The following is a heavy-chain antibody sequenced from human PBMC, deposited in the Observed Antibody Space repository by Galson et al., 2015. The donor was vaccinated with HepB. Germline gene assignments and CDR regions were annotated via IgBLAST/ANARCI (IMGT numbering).Heavy chain of an antibody. CDR1: GFTFSNYT. J-gene: IGHJ6*02. V-gene: IGHV3-21*01. D-gene: IGHD3-3*01. Sequence: SLRLSCAASGFTFSNYTMNWVRQAPGKGLEWVSSISSSSSYIYYAESVKGRFTISRDNAKNSLYLQMNSLRADDTAVYYCARVSDRLGYYGFWSDYDYYYGLDVWGQGTTVTVSS. CDR3: ARVSDRLGYYGFWSDYDYYYGLDV. CDR2: ISSSSSYI.